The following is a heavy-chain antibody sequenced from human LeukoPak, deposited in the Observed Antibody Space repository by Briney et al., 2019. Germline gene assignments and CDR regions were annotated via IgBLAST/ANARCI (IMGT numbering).Heavy chain of an antibody. CDR3: ARDPYDILTGYYYYYGMDV. D-gene: IGHD3-9*01. Sequence: SQTLSLTCAISGDSVSSNSAAWNWIRQSPSRGLEWLGRTYYRSKWYNDYAVSVKSRITINPDTSKNQFSLQLNSVTPEDTAVYYCARDPYDILTGYYYYYGMDVWGQGTTVTVSS. J-gene: IGHJ6*02. CDR1: GDSVSSNSAA. CDR2: TYYRSKWYN. V-gene: IGHV6-1*01.